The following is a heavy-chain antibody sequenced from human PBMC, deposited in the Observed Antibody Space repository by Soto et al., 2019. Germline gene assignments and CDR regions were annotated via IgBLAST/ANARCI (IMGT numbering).Heavy chain of an antibody. Sequence: VQLLESGGGLIQPGGSLRLSCAASGFTFSYGIHWLRQAPRKGLEGGAYISYDSANKFYGDAVKGRFTISRANSKNTQFLQMNMLRAEDTAVYYCAKLVIGYCSGNTCDDYWGQGTLVAVSS. CDR2: ISYDSANK. J-gene: IGHJ4*02. CDR3: AKLVIGYCSGNTCDDY. CDR1: GFTFSYG. D-gene: IGHD2-15*01. V-gene: IGHV3-30*18.